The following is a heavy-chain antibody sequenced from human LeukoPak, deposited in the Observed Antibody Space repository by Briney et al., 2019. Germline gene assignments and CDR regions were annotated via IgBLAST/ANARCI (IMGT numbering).Heavy chain of an antibody. J-gene: IGHJ4*02. V-gene: IGHV3-48*03. CDR1: GFTFSSYE. D-gene: IGHD1-20*01. Sequence: GGSLRLSCAASGFTFSSYETNWVRQAPGKGLEGVSYICSSGSAIYYADSVKGRFTISRDNAKNSLYLQMNSLTAEDTAVYYCARVGYDWNLFDYWGQGTLVTVSS. CDR2: ICSSGSAI. CDR3: ARVGYDWNLFDY.